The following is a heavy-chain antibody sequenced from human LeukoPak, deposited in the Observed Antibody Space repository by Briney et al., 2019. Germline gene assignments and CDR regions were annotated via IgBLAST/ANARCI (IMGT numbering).Heavy chain of an antibody. CDR1: GGSISSYY. CDR3: ARDDWIPGYCTGIGCSDAFDL. D-gene: IGHD2-8*02. J-gene: IGHJ3*01. V-gene: IGHV4-59*01. CDR2: IYYSGST. Sequence: SETLSLTCTVSGGSISSYYWSWIRQPPGKGLEWIGYIYYSGSTNYNPSLKSRVTISVDTSKNQFSLKLSSVTAADTAVYYCARDDWIPGYCTGIGCSDAFDLWGPGTMVTVSS.